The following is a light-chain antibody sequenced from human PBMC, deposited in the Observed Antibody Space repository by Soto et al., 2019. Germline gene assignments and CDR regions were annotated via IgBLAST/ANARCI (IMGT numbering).Light chain of an antibody. Sequence: DIVMTQSPDSVAVSLGERATIKCKSSQSVLYNSNNKNYLGWYQQKPGRAPQLLIYAASAVHSGVPSRFSGSGSGTDFTLTINSLQPEDVATYYCQKYNSAPRTFGPGTKVDIK. CDR2: AAS. V-gene: IGKV4-1*01. J-gene: IGKJ1*01. CDR1: QSVLYNSNNKNY. CDR3: QKYNSAPRT.